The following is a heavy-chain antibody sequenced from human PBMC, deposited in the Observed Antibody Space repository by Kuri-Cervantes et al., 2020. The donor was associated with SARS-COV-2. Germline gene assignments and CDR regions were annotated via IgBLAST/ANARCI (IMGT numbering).Heavy chain of an antibody. V-gene: IGHV5-51*01. CDR1: GYSFTSYW. J-gene: IGHJ4*02. D-gene: IGHD3-16*01. CDR3: ASNGWGFRNPGGVSGFDY. CDR2: IYPGDSDT. Sequence: GESLKISCKGSGYSFTSYWIGWVRQMPGKGLEWMGIIYPGDSDTRYSPSFQGQVTISADKSISTAYLQWSSLRAEDTAVYYCASNGWGFRNPGGVSGFDYWGQGTLVTVSS.